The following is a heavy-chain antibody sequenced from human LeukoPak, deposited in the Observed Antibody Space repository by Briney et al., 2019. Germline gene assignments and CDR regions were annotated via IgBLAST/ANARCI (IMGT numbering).Heavy chain of an antibody. V-gene: IGHV3-23*01. J-gene: IGHJ4*02. CDR2: ISGSSRST. Sequence: GSLRLSCAASGFTFHNNGMSWVRQAPGKGLEWVSTISGSSRSTYHAESVKGRFTISRDNSKNTLFLQMNSLRAEDTAVYYCARGAVVRGVIFDYWGQGTLVTVSS. CDR1: GFTFHNNG. CDR3: ARGAVVRGVIFDY. D-gene: IGHD3-10*01.